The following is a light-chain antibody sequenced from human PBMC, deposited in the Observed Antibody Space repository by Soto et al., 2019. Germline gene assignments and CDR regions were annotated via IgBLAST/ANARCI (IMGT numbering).Light chain of an antibody. CDR3: CLYAGSTWGYV. CDR1: SSDVGSYNL. Sequence: QSVLTQPASVSGSPGQSITISCTGTSSDVGSYNLVSWYQQLPGKAPQLMIYEVSKRPSGVSNRFSGSKSGNTASLTISGLQAEDEADYYCCLYAGSTWGYVFGTGTQLTVL. J-gene: IGLJ1*01. V-gene: IGLV2-23*02. CDR2: EVS.